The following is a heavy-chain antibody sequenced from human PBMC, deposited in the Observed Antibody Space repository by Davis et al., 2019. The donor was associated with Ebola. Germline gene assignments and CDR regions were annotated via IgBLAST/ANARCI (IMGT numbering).Heavy chain of an antibody. D-gene: IGHD6-19*01. CDR2: MNPNSGNT. CDR3: ARGPVPCWSSGCKFDY. CDR1: GYTFTSYD. V-gene: IGHV1-8*01. J-gene: IGHJ4*02. Sequence: ASVKVSCKASGYTFTSYDINWVRQATGQGLEWMGWMNPNSGNTGYAQKFQGRVTMTRNTSISTAYMELSSLRSEDTAVYYCARGPVPCWSSGCKFDYWGQGTLVTVSS.